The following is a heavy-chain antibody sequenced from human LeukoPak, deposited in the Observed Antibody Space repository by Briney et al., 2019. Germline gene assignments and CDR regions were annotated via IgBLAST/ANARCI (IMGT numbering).Heavy chain of an antibody. CDR2: IYNSGST. Sequence: SETLSLTCSVSGDSISIYYWSGIRQPPGKGLEWIGYIYNSGSTNYNPSLKSRVTISVDTSKNQFSLKLTSVTAADTAVYYCARDRELGYWGQGTLVTVSS. V-gene: IGHV4-59*01. CDR3: ARDRELGY. D-gene: IGHD3-10*01. J-gene: IGHJ4*02. CDR1: GDSISIYY.